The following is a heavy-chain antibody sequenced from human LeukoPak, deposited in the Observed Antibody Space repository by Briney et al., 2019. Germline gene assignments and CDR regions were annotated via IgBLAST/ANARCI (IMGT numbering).Heavy chain of an antibody. J-gene: IGHJ2*01. CDR3: ARGSPWCSSTSRYNYWYFDL. D-gene: IGHD2-2*01. V-gene: IGHV1-8*01. CDR2: MNPNSGNT. CDR1: GYTFTSYD. Sequence: ASVKVSCKASGYTFTSYDINWVRQATGQGLEWMGWMNPNSGNTGYAQKFQGRVTMTRNTSISTAYMELSSLRSEDTAVYYCARGSPWCSSTSRYNYWYFDLWGRGTLVTVS.